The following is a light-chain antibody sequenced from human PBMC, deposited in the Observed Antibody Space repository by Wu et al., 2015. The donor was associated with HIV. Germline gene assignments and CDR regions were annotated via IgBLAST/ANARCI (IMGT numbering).Light chain of an antibody. Sequence: EIVVTQSPPTLSVSPGERVTLSCRASQSVSSRLAWYQRKPGQPPRLLIYGASTRATGVPARFGGSGSGTEFTLIISSLQSEDFGVYYCQQYNSWPPGFTFGPGTKVEIK. CDR1: QSVSSR. CDR2: GAS. J-gene: IGKJ3*01. CDR3: QQYNSWPPGFT. V-gene: IGKV3-15*01.